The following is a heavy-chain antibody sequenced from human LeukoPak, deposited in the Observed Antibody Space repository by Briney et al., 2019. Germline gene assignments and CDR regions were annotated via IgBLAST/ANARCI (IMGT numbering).Heavy chain of an antibody. Sequence: PGGSLRLSCAAFGFTFSSDEMNWVRQAPGKGLQWISYINTDGATIYYADSVKGRFTISRDNAKNSLYLQMNSLRAEDTAVYYCAREGLRSSGWYEYWGQGTLVTVSS. CDR2: INTDGATI. J-gene: IGHJ4*02. V-gene: IGHV3-48*03. D-gene: IGHD6-19*01. CDR1: GFTFSSDE. CDR3: AREGLRSSGWYEY.